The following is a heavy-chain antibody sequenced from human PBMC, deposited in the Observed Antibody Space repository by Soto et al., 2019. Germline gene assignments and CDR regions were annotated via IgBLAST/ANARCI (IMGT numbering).Heavy chain of an antibody. CDR2: IYPGDSDT. CDR3: ARPTKLGIDAFDI. J-gene: IGHJ3*02. V-gene: IGHV5-51*01. Sequence: GESLKISCKGSGYSFTSYWIGWVRQMPGKGLEWMGIIYPGDSDTRYSPSLQGQVTISADKSISTAYLQWSSLKASDAAMYYCARPTKLGIDAFDIWGQGTMVTVSS. CDR1: GYSFTSYW. D-gene: IGHD7-27*01.